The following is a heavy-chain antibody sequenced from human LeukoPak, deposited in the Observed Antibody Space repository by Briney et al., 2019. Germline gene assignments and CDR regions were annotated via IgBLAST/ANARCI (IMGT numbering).Heavy chain of an antibody. J-gene: IGHJ4*02. CDR3: ARGRGDSRGTSFDY. CDR2: IYYAGTT. CDR1: GGSISTYY. Sequence: PSETLSLTCTVSGGSISTYYWSWIRQPPGKGPEWIAYIYYAGTTTYNPSLKSRVTISIDTSRNQFSLNLNSVTAADTAVYYCARGRGDSRGTSFDYWGQGTLATVSS. V-gene: IGHV4-59*01. D-gene: IGHD3-22*01.